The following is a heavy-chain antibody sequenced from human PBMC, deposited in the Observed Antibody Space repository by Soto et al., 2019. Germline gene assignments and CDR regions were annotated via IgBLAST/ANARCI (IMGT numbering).Heavy chain of an antibody. CDR2: IYPGDSDT. CDR3: ARSAGNAGRFSEY. V-gene: IGHV5-51*01. J-gene: IGHJ4*02. CDR1: GYTFTSYW. D-gene: IGHD2-15*01. Sequence: GESLKISCKGSGYTFTSYWISWVRQMPGEGLEWMGAIYPGDSDTRYSPSFQGQVTISADKSISTAYMRWSSLQASDSAIYYCARSAGNAGRFSEYWGQRTGVTVPQ.